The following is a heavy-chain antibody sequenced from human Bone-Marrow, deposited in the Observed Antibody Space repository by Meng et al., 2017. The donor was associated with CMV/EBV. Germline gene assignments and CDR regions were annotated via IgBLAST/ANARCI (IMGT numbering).Heavy chain of an antibody. CDR3: AKGGGVAPAAHKLSYYFDY. J-gene: IGHJ4*02. V-gene: IGHV3-30*02. CDR1: GFTFSSYG. CDR2: IRYDGSNK. Sequence: GGSLKISCAASGFTFSSYGMHWVRQAPGKGLEWVAFIRYDGSNKYYADSVKGRFTISRDNSKNTLYLQMNSLRAEDTAVYYCAKGGGVAPAAHKLSYYFDYWGQGTLVTVS. D-gene: IGHD2-2*01.